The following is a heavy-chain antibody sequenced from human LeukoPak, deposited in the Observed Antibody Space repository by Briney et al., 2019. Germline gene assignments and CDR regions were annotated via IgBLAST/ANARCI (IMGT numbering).Heavy chain of an antibody. Sequence: SQTLSLTCALSGDSVSSNSAAWNWIRQSPSRGLEWLGRTYYRSKWYNDYAVSAKSRITINPDTSKNQFSLQLNFVTPEDTAVYYCAREAPDEYYESSVPDAFDVWGQGTMVTVSS. J-gene: IGHJ3*01. CDR1: GDSVSSNSAA. CDR2: TYYRSKWYN. D-gene: IGHD3-22*01. CDR3: AREAPDEYYESSVPDAFDV. V-gene: IGHV6-1*01.